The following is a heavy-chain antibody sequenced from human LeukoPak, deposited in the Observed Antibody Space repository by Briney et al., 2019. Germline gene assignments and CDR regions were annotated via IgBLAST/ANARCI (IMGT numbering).Heavy chain of an antibody. D-gene: IGHD3-10*01. J-gene: IGHJ5*02. CDR3: ARDYYGSGSYRAWFDP. CDR2: ISANNNNT. V-gene: IGHV1-18*01. Sequence: ASVKVSCKASGYSFTTYGISWVRQAPGQGLEWMGWISANNNNTDNVQKLQGRVTMTTDTSTSTAYMELRSLRSEDTAVYYCARDYYGSGSYRAWFDPWGQGTLVTVSS. CDR1: GYSFTTYG.